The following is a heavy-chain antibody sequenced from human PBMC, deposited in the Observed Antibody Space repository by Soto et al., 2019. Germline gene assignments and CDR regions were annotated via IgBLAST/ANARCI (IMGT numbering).Heavy chain of an antibody. CDR2: INSDGSST. D-gene: IGHD6-25*01. CDR3: ARVRADSYGYPTRYYFDY. Sequence: GGSLRLSCAASGFTFSSYWMHWVRQAPGKGLVWVSRINSDGSSTSYADSVKGRFTISRDNAKNTLYLQMNSLRAEDTAVYYCARVRADSYGYPTRYYFDYWGQGTLVTVSS. V-gene: IGHV3-74*01. CDR1: GFTFSSYW. J-gene: IGHJ4*02.